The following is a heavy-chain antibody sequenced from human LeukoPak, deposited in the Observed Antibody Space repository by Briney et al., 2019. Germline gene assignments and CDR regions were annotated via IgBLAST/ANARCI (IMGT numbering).Heavy chain of an antibody. CDR3: ARVRLANTPEFFQH. D-gene: IGHD3-9*01. CDR1: GCTFNDYW. Sequence: GGSLRLSCAASGCTFNDYWMSWVRQAPGKGLEWVASIKQDGGEKRYVDSVKGRFTISRDNTENSLYLQMNSLGAEDTALYYCARVRLANTPEFFQHWGQGTLVTVSS. CDR2: IKQDGGEK. V-gene: IGHV3-7*03. J-gene: IGHJ1*01.